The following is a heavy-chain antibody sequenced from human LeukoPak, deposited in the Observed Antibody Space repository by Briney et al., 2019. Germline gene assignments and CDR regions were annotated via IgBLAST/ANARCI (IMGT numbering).Heavy chain of an antibody. V-gene: IGHV4-38-2*02. D-gene: IGHD3-3*01. CDR3: ARRSITIFGVTGAFDI. Sequence: SETLSLTCTVSGYSISSGYYWGWIRQPPGKGLEWIGSIYHSGSTYYNPSLKSRVTISVDTSKNQFSLKLSSVTAADTAVYYCARRSITIFGVTGAFDIWGQGTMVTVSS. J-gene: IGHJ3*02. CDR1: GYSISSGYY. CDR2: IYHSGST.